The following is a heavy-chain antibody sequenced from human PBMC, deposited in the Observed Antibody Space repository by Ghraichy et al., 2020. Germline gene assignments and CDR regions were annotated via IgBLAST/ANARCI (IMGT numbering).Heavy chain of an antibody. J-gene: IGHJ4*02. CDR1: GGSISSSY. CDR3: ARHNSGWFEFDY. Sequence: SQTLSLTCSVSGGSISSSYWSWIRQPPGKGLEWIGYIYYSGSTNYNPSLKSRVTISVDMSKNQFSLRLSSVTAADTAVYYCARHNSGWFEFDYWGQGTLVTVSS. V-gene: IGHV4-59*08. CDR2: IYYSGST. D-gene: IGHD6-19*01.